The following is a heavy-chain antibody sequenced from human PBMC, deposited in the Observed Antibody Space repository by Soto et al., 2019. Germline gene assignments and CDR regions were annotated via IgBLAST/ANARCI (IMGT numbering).Heavy chain of an antibody. CDR3: ARVFMGSGSYPKIYYYYCYMDV. D-gene: IGHD3-10*01. CDR2: ISAYNGNT. CDR1: GYTFTSYG. V-gene: IGHV1-18*01. Sequence: QVQLVQSGAGVKKPGASVKVSCKASGYTFTSYGISWVRQAPGQGLEWMGWISAYNGNTNYAQKLQGRVTMTTDTSTSTAYMELRSLRSDDTAVYYCARVFMGSGSYPKIYYYYCYMDVWGKGTTVTVSS. J-gene: IGHJ6*03.